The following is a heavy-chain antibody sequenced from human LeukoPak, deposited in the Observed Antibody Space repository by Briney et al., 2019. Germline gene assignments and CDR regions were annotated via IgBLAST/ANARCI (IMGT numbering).Heavy chain of an antibody. Sequence: GGSLRLSCAASGFTFSSHWMNWVRQAPGKGLEWVSGISWNSGSIGYADSVKGRFTISRDNAKNSLYPQMNSLRAEDTALYYCAKGIAAAGAFAFDIWGQGTMVTVSS. CDR3: AKGIAAAGAFAFDI. J-gene: IGHJ3*02. V-gene: IGHV3-9*01. D-gene: IGHD6-13*01. CDR2: ISWNSGSI. CDR1: GFTFSSHW.